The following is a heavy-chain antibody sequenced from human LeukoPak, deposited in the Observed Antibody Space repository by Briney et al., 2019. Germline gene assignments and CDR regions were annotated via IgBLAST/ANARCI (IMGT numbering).Heavy chain of an antibody. V-gene: IGHV3-30*02. D-gene: IGHD5-24*01. CDR2: IRYDGGNK. Sequence: GGSLRLSCAASGFTFSSYGMHWVRQAPGKGLEWVAFIRYDGGNKYYADSVKGRFTISRDNSKNTLYLQMNSLRAEDTAVYYCARNFRDGYNNSFDYWGQGTLVTVSS. CDR3: ARNFRDGYNNSFDY. CDR1: GFTFSSYG. J-gene: IGHJ4*02.